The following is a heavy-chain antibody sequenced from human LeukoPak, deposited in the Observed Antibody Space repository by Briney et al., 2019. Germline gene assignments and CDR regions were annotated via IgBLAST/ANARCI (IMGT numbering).Heavy chain of an antibody. J-gene: IGHJ4*02. CDR1: GFTFSSYG. CDR2: IWYDGSNK. CDR3: AREEYSSTAFDY. D-gene: IGHD6-6*01. V-gene: IGHV3-33*01. Sequence: GGSLRLSCAASGFTFSSYGMHWVRQAPGKGLEWVAVIWYDGSNKYYADSVKGRFTISRDNSKNTLYLQMNSLRAEDTAVYYCAREEYSSTAFDYWGQGTLVTASS.